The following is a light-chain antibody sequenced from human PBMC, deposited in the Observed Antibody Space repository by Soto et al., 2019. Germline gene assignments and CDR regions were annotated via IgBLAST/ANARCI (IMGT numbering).Light chain of an antibody. J-gene: IGKJ3*01. CDR2: AAS. Sequence: AIRMTQSPSSLSASTGDRVTITCRASQGISSYLAWYQQKPGKAPKLLIYAASTMQSGVPSRFSGSGSGTDFTLTISCLQSEDFATYYCQQDYSYPLTFGPGTKVDIK. CDR1: QGISSY. CDR3: QQDYSYPLT. V-gene: IGKV1-8*01.